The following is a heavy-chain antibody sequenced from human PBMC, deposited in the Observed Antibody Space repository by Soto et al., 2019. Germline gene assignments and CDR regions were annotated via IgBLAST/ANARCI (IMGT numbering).Heavy chain of an antibody. CDR1: GYTFTSYD. CDR2: MNPNSGNT. CDR3: ARRGYSSSWYYYYYYGMDV. V-gene: IGHV1-8*01. D-gene: IGHD6-13*01. J-gene: IGHJ6*02. Sequence: QVQLVLSGDEVKKPGASVKVSCKASGYTFTSYDINWVRQATGQGLEWMGWMNPNSGNTGYAQKFQGRVNMTRNTSISTAYMELSSLRSEDTAVYYCARRGYSSSWYYYYYYGMDVWGQGTTVTVSS.